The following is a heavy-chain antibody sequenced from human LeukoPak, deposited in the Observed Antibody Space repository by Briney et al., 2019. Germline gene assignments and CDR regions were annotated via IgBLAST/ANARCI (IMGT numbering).Heavy chain of an antibody. CDR1: GGSISSYY. D-gene: IGHD3-9*01. J-gene: IGHJ6*03. Sequence: SETLSLTCTVSGGSISSYYWSWIRQPPGKGLEWIGYIYYSGSTNYNPSLKSRVTISVDTSKNQFSLKLSSVTAADTAVYYCAREATYYDILTGYYKAHYYMDVWGKGTTVTVSS. V-gene: IGHV4-59*01. CDR3: AREATYYDILTGYYKAHYYMDV. CDR2: IYYSGST.